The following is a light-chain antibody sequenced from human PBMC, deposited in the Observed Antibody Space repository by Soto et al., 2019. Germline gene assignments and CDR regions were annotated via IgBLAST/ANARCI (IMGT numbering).Light chain of an antibody. CDR2: GNP. CDR1: SSDIGACYD. CDR3: QSYDNRLSRLL. J-gene: IGLJ2*01. V-gene: IGLV1-40*01. Sequence: SVLTQPPSVSVAPGQRVIISCSGSSSDIGACYDVNWYQHMPGTAPTLPIHGNPHRPSGVPGRFSGSKSGTSASLAITGLQAEDEADYYCQSYDNRLSRLLFGGGTKVTVL.